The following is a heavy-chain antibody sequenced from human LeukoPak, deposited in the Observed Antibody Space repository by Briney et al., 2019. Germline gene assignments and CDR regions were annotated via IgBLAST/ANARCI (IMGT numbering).Heavy chain of an antibody. CDR3: ARSDVVVAATPYFDY. CDR2: IYTSGST. D-gene: IGHD2-15*01. CDR1: GGSISSYY. V-gene: IGHV4-4*07. Sequence: SETLSLTCTVSGGSISSYYWSWIRQPAGKGLEWIGRIYTSGSTNYNPSLKSRVTMSVDTSKNQFSLKLSSVTAADTVVYYCARSDVVVAATPYFDYWGQGTLVTVSS. J-gene: IGHJ4*02.